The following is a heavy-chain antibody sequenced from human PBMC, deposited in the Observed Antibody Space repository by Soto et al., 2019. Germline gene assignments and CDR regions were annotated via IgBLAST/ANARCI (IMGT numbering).Heavy chain of an antibody. J-gene: IGHJ4*02. Sequence: PGESLKLSCRGSGYSFNSYWIAWVRQMPGKGLEWMGIIFPSGSDTRYSPSFRGQVTISADRSINTASLQWNSLKASDSAIYYCARRVGSSWRYVDNWGQGTLVTGSS. D-gene: IGHD2-2*01. CDR3: ARRVGSSWRYVDN. V-gene: IGHV5-51*01. CDR1: GYSFNSYW. CDR2: IFPSGSDT.